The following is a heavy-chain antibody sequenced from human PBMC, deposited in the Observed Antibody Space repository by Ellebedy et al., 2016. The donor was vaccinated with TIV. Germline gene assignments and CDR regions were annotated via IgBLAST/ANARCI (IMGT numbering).Heavy chain of an antibody. CDR2: ISGSGLSK. CDR3: AKPIGQMTQFQHTLDV. V-gene: IGHV3-23*01. Sequence: GESLKISCAASGFTFSNYAMSWVRQAPGRGLAWVSSISGSGLSKYYADSVKGRFTISRDNSKNTLYLQMNSLRAEDTAVYYCAKPIGQMTQFQHTLDVWGQGTTVIVTS. D-gene: IGHD2-15*01. CDR1: GFTFSNYA. J-gene: IGHJ6*02.